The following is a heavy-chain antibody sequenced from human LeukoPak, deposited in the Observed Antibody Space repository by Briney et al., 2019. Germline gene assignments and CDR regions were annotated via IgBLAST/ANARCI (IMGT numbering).Heavy chain of an antibody. CDR2: IKQDGSEK. CDR3: AREGNDFWSGYYGGLFDY. Sequence: SGGSLRLSCAASGFTFSSYWMSWVRQAPGKGLEWVANIKQDGSEKYYVDSVKGRFTISRDNAKNSLYLQMNSLRAEDTAVYYCAREGNDFWSGYYGGLFDYWGQGTLVTVSS. J-gene: IGHJ4*02. D-gene: IGHD3-3*01. CDR1: GFTFSSYW. V-gene: IGHV3-7*01.